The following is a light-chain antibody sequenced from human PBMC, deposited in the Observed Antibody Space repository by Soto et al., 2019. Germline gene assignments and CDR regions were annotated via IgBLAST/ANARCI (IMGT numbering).Light chain of an antibody. CDR1: QSISVW. J-gene: IGKJ1*01. CDR2: KAS. Sequence: DSQMTQSPSTLSASVGDRVTMTCLASQSISVWLAWYQQKAGKAPNLLIYKASRLESGVPSRFSGSGSETEFTLTISGLQPGDSATYYCQQYNSYSPTFGQGTKVDIK. V-gene: IGKV1-5*03. CDR3: QQYNSYSPT.